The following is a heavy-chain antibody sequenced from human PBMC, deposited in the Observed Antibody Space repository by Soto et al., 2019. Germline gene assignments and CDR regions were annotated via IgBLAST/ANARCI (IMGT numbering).Heavy chain of an antibody. Sequence: QVQLVQSGAEVKKPGSSVKVSCKASGGTFSSYAISWVRQAPGQGLEWMGGIIPNFGTANYAQKFQGRVTITADESTSTAYMELSSLISEDTAVYYCAREAYYYDSSGYYPLDSWGQGTLVTVSS. CDR2: IIPNFGTA. CDR3: AREAYYYDSSGYYPLDS. D-gene: IGHD3-22*01. V-gene: IGHV1-69*01. J-gene: IGHJ4*02. CDR1: GGTFSSYA.